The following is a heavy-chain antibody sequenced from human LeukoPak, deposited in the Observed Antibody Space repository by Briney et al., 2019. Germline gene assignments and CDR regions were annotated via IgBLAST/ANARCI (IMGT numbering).Heavy chain of an antibody. CDR3: ARATSPYSSSHPFDY. CDR1: GVSISSGYY. D-gene: IGHD6-13*01. J-gene: IGHJ4*02. CDR2: IYHSGST. V-gene: IGHV4-38-2*02. Sequence: KTSETLSLTCTVSGVSISSGYYWGWIRQPPGKGLEWIGSIYHSGSTYYNPSLKSRVTISVDTSKNQFSLKLSSVTAADTAVYYCARATSPYSSSHPFDYWGQGTLVTVSS.